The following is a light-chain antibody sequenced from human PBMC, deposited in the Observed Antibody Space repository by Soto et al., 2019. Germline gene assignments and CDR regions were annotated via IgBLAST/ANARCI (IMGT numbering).Light chain of an antibody. V-gene: IGKV3-20*01. CDR3: QQYGDSPWT. CDR1: QSVSSSY. CDR2: GAS. Sequence: IVLTQSPGTLSLSPWERATLSCRASQSVSSSYLAWYQQKPGQAPRLIIYGASNRATGIPDRFSGRGSGTDFTLTISRLVPEDFAVYYCQQYGDSPWTFGQGTKVDIK. J-gene: IGKJ1*01.